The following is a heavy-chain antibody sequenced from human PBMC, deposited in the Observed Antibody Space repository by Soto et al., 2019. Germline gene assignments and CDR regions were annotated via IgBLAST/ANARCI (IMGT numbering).Heavy chain of an antibody. Sequence: PGGSLRLSCAASGFTFSSYWMSWVRQAPGKGLEWVSSISSSSSYIYYADSVKGRFTISRDNAKNSLYLQMNSLRAEDTAVYYCARFPPARYCSGGSCYSDNYYFDDWGKGTLVTVSS. CDR3: ARFPPARYCSGGSCYSDNYYFDD. J-gene: IGHJ4*02. D-gene: IGHD2-15*01. CDR2: ISSSSSYI. CDR1: GFTFSSYW. V-gene: IGHV3-21*01.